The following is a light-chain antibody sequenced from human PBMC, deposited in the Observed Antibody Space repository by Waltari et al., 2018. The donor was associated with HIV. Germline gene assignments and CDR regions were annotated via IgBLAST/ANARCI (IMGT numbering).Light chain of an antibody. Sequence: QSALTQPASVSGSPGQSITISCTGTSSDVGGYSYVSWYQHHPGKAPKLRIFDVSNRHSGVSDRFSGSKSGNTASLTISGLQVEDEADYYCSSYTSTTTLEVFGGGTKLTVL. CDR1: SSDVGGYSY. CDR3: SSYTSTTTLEV. V-gene: IGLV2-14*03. CDR2: DVS. J-gene: IGLJ2*01.